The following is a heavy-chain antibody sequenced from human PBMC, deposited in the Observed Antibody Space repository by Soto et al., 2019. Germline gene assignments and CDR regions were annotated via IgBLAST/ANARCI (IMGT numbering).Heavy chain of an antibody. CDR1: GFTFSSYA. CDR2: ISGSGGST. J-gene: IGHJ6*02. Sequence: GGSLRLSCAASGFTFSSYAMSWVRQAPGKGLEWVSAISGSGGSTYYADSVKGRFTISRDNSKNTLYLQMNSLRAEDTAVYYCAKGAPYYYDSSGYYRVNYYYYYGMDVWRQGTTVTVPS. CDR3: AKGAPYYYDSSGYYRVNYYYYYGMDV. D-gene: IGHD3-22*01. V-gene: IGHV3-23*01.